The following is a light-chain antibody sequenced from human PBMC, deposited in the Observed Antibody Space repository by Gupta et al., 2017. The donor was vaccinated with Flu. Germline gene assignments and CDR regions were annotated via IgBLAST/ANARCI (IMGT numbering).Light chain of an antibody. V-gene: IGKV3-20*01. Sequence: PGTLSLSPGETATLSCRASQSISSSYIAWYQQKPGQAPRLLIYGASGRATGIPGRFSGSGSGTDFTLTGSRLEPEDFALYYCQQFGSSFTFGQGTKLEIK. CDR1: QSISSSY. J-gene: IGKJ2*01. CDR3: QQFGSSFT. CDR2: GAS.